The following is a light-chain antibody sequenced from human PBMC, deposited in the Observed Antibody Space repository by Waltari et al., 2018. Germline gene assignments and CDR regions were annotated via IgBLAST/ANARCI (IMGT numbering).Light chain of an antibody. Sequence: QSALTQPAPVSGSPGQSITISCTGTSIDVGGYNYVSWYQQHPGKAPKLMIYDVSNRPSGVSNRFSGSKSGNTASLTISGLQAEDEADYYCSSYTSSSTWVFGGGTKLTVL. CDR2: DVS. J-gene: IGLJ3*02. CDR1: SIDVGGYNY. CDR3: SSYTSSSTWV. V-gene: IGLV2-14*01.